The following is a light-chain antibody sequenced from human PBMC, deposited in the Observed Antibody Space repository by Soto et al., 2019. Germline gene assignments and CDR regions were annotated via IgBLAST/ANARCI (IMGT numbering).Light chain of an antibody. CDR3: GTWDSSLSAG. J-gene: IGLJ2*01. Sequence: QSVLTQPPSVSAAPGQKVTISCSGSSSNIGNNCVSWYQQLPGTAPKLLIYDNNKRPSGIPDRFSGSKSGTSATLGITGLQTGDEADYYCGTWDSSLSAGFGGGTKLTVL. V-gene: IGLV1-51*01. CDR1: SSNIGNNC. CDR2: DNN.